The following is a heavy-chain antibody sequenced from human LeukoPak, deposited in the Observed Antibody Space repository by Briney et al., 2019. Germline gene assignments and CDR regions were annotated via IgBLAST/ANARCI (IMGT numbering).Heavy chain of an antibody. CDR2: ISYRSSPI. V-gene: IGHV3-21*01. CDR3: ARAYPPLRTAAAGDQ. CDR1: GFTFSDCD. Sequence: GGSLRLSCTASGFTFSDCDMRWVRQAPGKGLEWVSSISYRSSPIYYADSVKGRFTISRDNAKNSLYLQMDSLRAGDTAVYYCARAYPPLRTAAAGDQWGQGTLVTVSS. D-gene: IGHD6-13*01. J-gene: IGHJ4*02.